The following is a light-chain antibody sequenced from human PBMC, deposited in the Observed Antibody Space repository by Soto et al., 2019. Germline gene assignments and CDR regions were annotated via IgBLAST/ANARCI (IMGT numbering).Light chain of an antibody. CDR2: AAS. Sequence: IQMTQSPSSLSASVGERLSITCRASQVITNDLGWYQQKPGKAPKRLIYAASTLQSGVPSRFSGSGSGTEFTLTISSLQPEDVATYYCLQLNTYPWTFGQGTRLEIK. V-gene: IGKV1-17*01. CDR1: QVITND. CDR3: LQLNTYPWT. J-gene: IGKJ5*01.